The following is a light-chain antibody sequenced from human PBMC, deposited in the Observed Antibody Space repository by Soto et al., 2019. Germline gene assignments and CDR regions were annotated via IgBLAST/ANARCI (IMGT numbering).Light chain of an antibody. V-gene: IGKV3-20*01. Sequence: EIVLTQSPVTLSLSPGERATLSCRASQSVSGSSLAWYQQKPGQAPRLLIYGAATRAPGIPDRFSGSGSGTDFTLTISRLEPEDFAVYCCQQYGSSPWTFGQGTKVDIK. J-gene: IGKJ1*01. CDR1: QSVSGSS. CDR2: GAA. CDR3: QQYGSSPWT.